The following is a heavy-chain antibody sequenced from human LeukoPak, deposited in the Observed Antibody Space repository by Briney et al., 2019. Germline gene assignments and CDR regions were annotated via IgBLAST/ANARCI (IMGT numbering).Heavy chain of an antibody. V-gene: IGHV1-18*01. CDR2: ISPYNGNT. D-gene: IGHD6-13*01. CDR1: GYTFTSYG. Sequence: ASVKVSCKASGYTFTSYGISWVRQAPGQGLEWMGWISPYNGNTNYAQKLQGRVTMTTDTSTSTAYMELRSLRSDDTAVYYCARVSQLVLDDAFGIWGQGTMVTVSS. CDR3: ARVSQLVLDDAFGI. J-gene: IGHJ3*02.